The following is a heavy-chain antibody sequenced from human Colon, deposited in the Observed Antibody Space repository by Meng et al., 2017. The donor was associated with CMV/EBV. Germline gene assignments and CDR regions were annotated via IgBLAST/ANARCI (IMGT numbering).Heavy chain of an antibody. CDR1: GYTFFIYW. V-gene: IGHV5-51*06. CDR2: IYPTDSDT. Sequence: GGSLRLSCTGSGYTFFIYWIGWVRQVPGKGLEWMGIIYPTDSDTRYSPSFQGQVLISADKSMNTAYLELYNLKASDTAIYYCARGGSGSFNWFDSWGQGTLVTVSS. J-gene: IGHJ5*01. D-gene: IGHD3-10*01. CDR3: ARGGSGSFNWFDS.